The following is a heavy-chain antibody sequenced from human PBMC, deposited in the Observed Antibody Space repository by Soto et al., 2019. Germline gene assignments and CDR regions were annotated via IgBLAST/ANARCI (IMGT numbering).Heavy chain of an antibody. Sequence: QVQLVESGGGVVQPGRSLRLSCAASGFTFSYYGMHWVRQAPDKGLEWVAVMWSDGGDKYYADSVKGRFTISRDNSKNTLYLQMNSLRAEDTAVYYCARDHPDDSGGYFAFDIWGQGTMVTVSS. J-gene: IGHJ3*02. CDR1: GFTFSYYG. CDR3: ARDHPDDSGGYFAFDI. V-gene: IGHV3-33*01. CDR2: MWSDGGDK. D-gene: IGHD3-22*01.